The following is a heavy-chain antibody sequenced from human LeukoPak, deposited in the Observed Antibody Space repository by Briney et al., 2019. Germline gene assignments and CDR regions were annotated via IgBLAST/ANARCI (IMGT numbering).Heavy chain of an antibody. CDR1: GDSISSYY. CDR2: IYSSGST. V-gene: IGHV4-59*01. CDR3: ARNRGDSCDTGGQDSFDY. J-gene: IGHJ4*02. Sequence: SETLSLTCTVSGDSISSYYWSWIRQPPGKGLEWIGFIYSSGSTNYNPSLKSRVTMSVDTSNNHLSLRVSSVTAADTAIYFCARNRGDSCDTGGQDSFDYWGQGTLVTVSS. D-gene: IGHD2-8*02.